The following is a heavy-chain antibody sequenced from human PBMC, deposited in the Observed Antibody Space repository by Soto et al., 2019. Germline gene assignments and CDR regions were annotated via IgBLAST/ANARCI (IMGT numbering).Heavy chain of an antibody. Sequence: QVQLQESGPGLVKPSQTLSLICTVSGGSINSGGYYWSWIRQHPGKGLEWIGYIYYSGSTYYNPFLRSRGTISPGASENQFSLKLSSVTAAATAVYFCARAYRKSGYSSSWVFDSWGQGTLVNVSS. D-gene: IGHD6-13*01. J-gene: IGHJ4*02. V-gene: IGHV4-31*03. CDR1: GGSINSGGYY. CDR3: ARAYRKSGYSSSWVFDS. CDR2: IYYSGST.